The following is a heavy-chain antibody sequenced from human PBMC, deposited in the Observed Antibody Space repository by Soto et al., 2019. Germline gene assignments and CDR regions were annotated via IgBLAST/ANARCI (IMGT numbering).Heavy chain of an antibody. CDR1: GGSISRGGYY. CDR3: GRRGGYSEGSGDLYAGMDV. J-gene: IGHJ6*02. D-gene: IGHD1-26*01. Sequence: PSETLALTCTVSGGSISRGGYYWSGIRQHPGKGLEWIGYIYYSGSTYYNPSLKSRVTISVDTSKNQFSLKLSSVTAADTAVYCCGRRGGYSEGSGDLYAGMDVWGQGATVTVSS. V-gene: IGHV4-31*03. CDR2: IYYSGST.